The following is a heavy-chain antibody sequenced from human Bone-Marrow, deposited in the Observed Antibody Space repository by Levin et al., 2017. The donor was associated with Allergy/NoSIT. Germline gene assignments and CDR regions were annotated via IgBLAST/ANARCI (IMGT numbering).Heavy chain of an antibody. V-gene: IGHV3-11*01. CDR1: GFTFSDYY. J-gene: IGHJ4*02. Sequence: GGSLRLSCAASGFTFSDYYMSWIRQAPGKGLEWVSYISSSGSTIYYADSVKGRFTISRDNAKNSLYLQMNSLRAEDTAVYYCASYIFDSGIQFDYWGQGTLVTVSS. CDR2: ISSSGSTI. CDR3: ASYIFDSGIQFDY. D-gene: IGHD3-9*01.